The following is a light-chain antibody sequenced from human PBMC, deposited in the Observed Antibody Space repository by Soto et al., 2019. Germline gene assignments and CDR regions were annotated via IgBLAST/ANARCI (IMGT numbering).Light chain of an antibody. CDR1: SSDVGCYNL. CDR3: CSYAGSSTFRVV. J-gene: IGLJ2*01. CDR2: EGS. V-gene: IGLV2-23*03. Sequence: QSALTQPASVSGSPGQSITISCTGTSSDVGCYNLVSWYQQHPGKAPKLMIYEGSKRPSGVSNRSSGSKSGNTASLTISGLQAEDEADYYCCSYAGSSTFRVVFGGGTKLTVL.